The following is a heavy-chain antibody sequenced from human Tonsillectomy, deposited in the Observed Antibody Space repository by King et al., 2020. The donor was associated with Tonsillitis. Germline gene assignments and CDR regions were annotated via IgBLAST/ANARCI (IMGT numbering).Heavy chain of an antibody. V-gene: IGHV1-2*02. D-gene: IGHD6-13*01. CDR1: GFTLAGHY. CDR3: ARNMAAAGNTFDI. J-gene: IGHJ3*02. Sequence: QLVQSGAEVTKPGASVKVSCKASGFTLAGHYIHWVRLAPVQGLEYIGWREPTRGGTRAAQEFQGRVSMTRDTSINTAYMELSRLKYDDTAVVYCARNMAAAGNTFDIWGQGTMVTVSS. CDR2: REPTRGGT.